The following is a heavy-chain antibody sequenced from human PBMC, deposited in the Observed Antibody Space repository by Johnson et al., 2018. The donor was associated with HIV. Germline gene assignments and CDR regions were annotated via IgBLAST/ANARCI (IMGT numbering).Heavy chain of an antibody. V-gene: IGHV3-20*04. CDR2: ISWNDGST. D-gene: IGHD6-6*01. J-gene: IGHJ3*02. CDR3: ARERGSFEYSSSFAFDI. Sequence: VQLVESGGGLIQPGGSLRLSCAASGFTVSSNYMSWVRQAPGKGLECVSGISWNDGSTGYADSVKGRFTISRDNAKNSLYLQMNSLRAEDTALYYCARERGSFEYSSSFAFDIWGQGTMVTVSS. CDR1: GFTVSSNY.